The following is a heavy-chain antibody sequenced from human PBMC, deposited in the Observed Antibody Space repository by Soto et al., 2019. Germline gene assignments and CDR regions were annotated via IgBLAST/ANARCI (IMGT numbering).Heavy chain of an antibody. CDR1: RLPYGAYA. V-gene: IGHV3-30-3*01. CDR2: ISYDGTNN. J-gene: IGHJ3*02. D-gene: IGHD1-1*01. Sequence: SLLPPSGHTRLPYGAYAMHLVRPCRGKGLEWVAVISYDGTNNYYADSVKGRFTISRDNSKNTLFLQMNSLRSEDTAVYYCARMPMYNWYQRAFDIWGQGTMVTVSS. CDR3: ARMPMYNWYQRAFDI.